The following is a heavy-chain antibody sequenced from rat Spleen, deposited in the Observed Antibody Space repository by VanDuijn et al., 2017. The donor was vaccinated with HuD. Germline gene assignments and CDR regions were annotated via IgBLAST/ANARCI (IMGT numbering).Heavy chain of an antibody. V-gene: IGHV2-63*01. CDR1: GFSVTSYS. CDR3: TRDDGTYYYGGWFAY. Sequence: QVELKESGPGLVQPSETLSLTCTVSGFSVTSYSVSWVRQSSGKGPEWMGRMWYTGDTAYNSALTSRLTITRDTSKNQIFLKMNSLQTDDTGTYYCTRDDGTYYYGGWFAYWGQGTLVTVSS. CDR2: MWYTGDT. D-gene: IGHD1-12*02. J-gene: IGHJ3*01.